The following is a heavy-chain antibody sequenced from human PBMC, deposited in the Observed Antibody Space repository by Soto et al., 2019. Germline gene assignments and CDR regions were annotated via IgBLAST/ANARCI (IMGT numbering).Heavy chain of an antibody. CDR3: ASDVGDPGD. J-gene: IGHJ4*02. CDR1: GYTFTSYA. D-gene: IGHD1-26*01. V-gene: IGHV1-3*01. CDR2: INAGNGNT. Sequence: QVQLVQSGAEGKKPGASVKVSCKASGYTFTSYAMHWVRQAPGQRLGWMGWINAGNGNTKYSQKCQGRVTITRDTSASTDYMELSSLRSEDTAVSYCASDVGDPGDWGQGTLVTVSS.